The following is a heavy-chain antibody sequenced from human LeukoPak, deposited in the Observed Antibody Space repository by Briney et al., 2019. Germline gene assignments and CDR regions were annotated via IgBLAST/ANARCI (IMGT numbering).Heavy chain of an antibody. V-gene: IGHV3-74*01. CDR2: INSDGSWT. CDR3: VSFYETY. Sequence: GGSLRLSCAASGRYWMHWVRQAPGKGLVWVSHINSDGSWTSYADSVKGRFTISKDNAKNTVYLQMSNLRVEDTAVYYCVSFYETYWGRGTLVTVSS. CDR1: GRYW. J-gene: IGHJ4*02. D-gene: IGHD2/OR15-2a*01.